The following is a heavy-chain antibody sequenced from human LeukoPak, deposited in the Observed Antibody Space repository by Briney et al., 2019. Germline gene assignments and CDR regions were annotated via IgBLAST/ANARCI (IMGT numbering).Heavy chain of an antibody. J-gene: IGHJ4*02. CDR2: IIPILGIA. D-gene: IGHD2-21*02. Sequence: SVKVSCKASGGTFSSYAISWVRQAPGQGLEWMGRIIPILGIANYAQKFQGRVTITADKSTSTAYMELSSLRSEDTAVYYCASPASRDTVVVTAPLHYWGQGTLVTVSS. CDR3: ASPASRDTVVVTAPLHY. CDR1: GGTFSSYA. V-gene: IGHV1-69*04.